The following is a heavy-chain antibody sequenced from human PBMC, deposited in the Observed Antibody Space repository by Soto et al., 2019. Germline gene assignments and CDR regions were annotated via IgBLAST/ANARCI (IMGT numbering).Heavy chain of an antibody. D-gene: IGHD2-21*01. J-gene: IGHJ4*02. V-gene: IGHV1-8*01. CDR2: MNPNSGNT. CDR1: GYTFTSYD. Sequence: ASVKVSCKASGYTFTSYDINWVRQATGQGLEWMGWMNPNSGNTGYAQKFPGRVTMTGNTSISKAYMELSSLTSEDTAVYYCASPGTNKACCGGDCYHFDYWGQGTLVTVSS. CDR3: ASPGTNKACCGGDCYHFDY.